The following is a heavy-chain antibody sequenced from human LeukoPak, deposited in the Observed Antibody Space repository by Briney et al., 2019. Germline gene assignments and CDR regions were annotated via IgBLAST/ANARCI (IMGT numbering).Heavy chain of an antibody. Sequence: PGGSLRLSCAASGFTFDDYAMHWVRQAPGKGLEWVSGISWNSGSIGYADSVKGRFTISRDNAKNSLYLQMNSLRAEDTALYYCAKDAYYYDSSGPMDVWGQGTTVTVSS. CDR2: ISWNSGSI. V-gene: IGHV3-9*01. CDR3: AKDAYYYDSSGPMDV. D-gene: IGHD3-22*01. CDR1: GFTFDDYA. J-gene: IGHJ6*02.